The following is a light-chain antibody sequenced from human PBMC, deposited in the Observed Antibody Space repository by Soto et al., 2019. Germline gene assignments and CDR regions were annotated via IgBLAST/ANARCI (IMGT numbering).Light chain of an antibody. Sequence: VLTQSPGTLSLSPGKRATLSCRAGQSISSSNLAWYQQKPGQAPRLLIYGASTRATGIPARFSGSGSGTDFTLTISSLEPEDFAVYYCQQRSNWPITFGQGTRLEIK. CDR3: QQRSNWPIT. CDR1: QSISSSN. J-gene: IGKJ5*01. V-gene: IGKV3D-20*02. CDR2: GAS.